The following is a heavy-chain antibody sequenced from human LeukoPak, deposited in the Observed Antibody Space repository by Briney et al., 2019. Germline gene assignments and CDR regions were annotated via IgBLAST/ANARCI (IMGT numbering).Heavy chain of an antibody. Sequence: GRSLRLSCAASGFTFSSYWMHWVRQAPGKGLVWVSRINSDGSSTSYADSVKGRFTISRDNAKNTLYLQMNSLRAEDTAVCYCARVVYYDSSGYNYWGQGTLVTVSS. J-gene: IGHJ4*02. CDR3: ARVVYYDSSGYNY. D-gene: IGHD3-22*01. CDR2: INSDGSST. V-gene: IGHV3-74*01. CDR1: GFTFSSYW.